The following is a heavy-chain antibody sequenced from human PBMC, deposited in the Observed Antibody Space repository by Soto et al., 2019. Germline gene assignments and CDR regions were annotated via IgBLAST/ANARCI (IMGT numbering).Heavy chain of an antibody. J-gene: IGHJ6*02. CDR3: GRSVVGATGEILYNAMDV. D-gene: IGHD1-26*01. CDR1: GYTFTTYA. Sequence: QVQLVQSGAEVKKPGASVKVSCKASGYTFTTYALHWVRQATGQRPEWMGWINPASGHTKYSKKFQDRVTITRDTSTSTGYRELSSLRSEDTAVYYCGRSVVGATGEILYNAMDVWGQGTTVTVSS. CDR2: INPASGHT. V-gene: IGHV1-3*01.